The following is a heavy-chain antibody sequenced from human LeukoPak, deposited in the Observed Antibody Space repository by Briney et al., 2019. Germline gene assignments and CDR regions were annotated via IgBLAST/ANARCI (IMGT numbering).Heavy chain of an antibody. V-gene: IGHV3-30*04. D-gene: IGHD5-12*01. CDR3: ARGMATIRNYYYYYMDV. J-gene: IGHJ6*03. CDR2: ISYDGSNK. CDR1: GFTFSSYA. Sequence: GGSLRLSCAASGFTFSSYAMHWVRQAPGKGLEWVAVISYDGSNKYYADSVKGRFTISRDNSKNTLYLQMNSLRAEDTAVYYCARGMATIRNYYYYYMDVWGKGTTVTVSS.